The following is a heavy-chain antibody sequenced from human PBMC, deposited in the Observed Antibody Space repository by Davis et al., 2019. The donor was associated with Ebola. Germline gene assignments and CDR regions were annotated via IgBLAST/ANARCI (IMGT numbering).Heavy chain of an antibody. V-gene: IGHV5-10-1*01. CDR2: IDPSDSYT. CDR1: GYSFTSYW. Sequence: GESLKISCQGSGYSFTSYWISWVRQMPGKGLEWMWRIDPSDSYTNYTPSFQGHVTISADKSISTAYLQWNSLKASDTAMYYCARHPGSTWGGVNWFDPWGQGTLVTVSS. D-gene: IGHD2-2*01. CDR3: ARHPGSTWGGVNWFDP. J-gene: IGHJ5*02.